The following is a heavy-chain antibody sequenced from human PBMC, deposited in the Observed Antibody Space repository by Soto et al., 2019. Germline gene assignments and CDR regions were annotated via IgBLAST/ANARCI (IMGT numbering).Heavy chain of an antibody. J-gene: IGHJ6*02. V-gene: IGHV4-59*12. D-gene: IGHD6-13*01. Sequence: SETLSLTCTVSGGSISSYYWSWIRQPPGKGLEWIGYIYYSGSTNYNPSLKSRVTISVDTSKNQFSLKLNSVTAADTAVYYCARGGGYSSSWYVNYYYGMDVWGQGTTVTVSS. CDR1: GGSISSYY. CDR3: ARGGGYSSSWYVNYYYGMDV. CDR2: IYYSGST.